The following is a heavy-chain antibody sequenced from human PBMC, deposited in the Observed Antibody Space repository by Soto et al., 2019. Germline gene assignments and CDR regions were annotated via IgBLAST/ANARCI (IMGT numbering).Heavy chain of an antibody. Sequence: QVQLQQWGAGLLKPSETLSLTCAVYGGSFSGYYWSWIRQPPGKGLEWIGEINHSGSPNHNPSLKIRVTISVDTSKNQFSLKLTSVPAADTAVYYCATPHQLAPLDAFDVWGQGTMVSVSS. J-gene: IGHJ3*01. CDR2: INHSGSP. D-gene: IGHD2-2*01. V-gene: IGHV4-34*01. CDR1: GGSFSGYY. CDR3: ATPHQLAPLDAFDV.